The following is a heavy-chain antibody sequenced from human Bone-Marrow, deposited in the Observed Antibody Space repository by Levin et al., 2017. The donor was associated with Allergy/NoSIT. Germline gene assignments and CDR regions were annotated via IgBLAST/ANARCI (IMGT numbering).Heavy chain of an antibody. Sequence: SETLSLTCNVSGYSISTGYFWAWIRQSPVKGLEWIGNVYHDGSTHYNPSLKSRLTISVDTSKNQFSLRLTSVTVEDTALYYCARDRYSAWGNFDFWGQGALVTVSS. J-gene: IGHJ4*01. CDR2: VYHDGST. V-gene: IGHV4-38-2*02. CDR1: GYSISTGYF. CDR3: ARDRYSAWGNFDF. D-gene: IGHD7-27*01.